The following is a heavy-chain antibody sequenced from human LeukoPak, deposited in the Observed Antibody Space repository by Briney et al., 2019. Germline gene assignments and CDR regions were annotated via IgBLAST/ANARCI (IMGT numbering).Heavy chain of an antibody. CDR3: ARKSASGNYPLDY. J-gene: IGHJ4*02. CDR2: ISADSATT. V-gene: IGHV3-23*01. Sequence: GGSLRLSCAASGFNFGSYSMTWVRQAPGRGLEWVSVISADSATTFYADSVKGRFTISRDNAKNTVFLQMSSLRAEDTALYYCARKSASGNYPLDYWGQGTLVTVSS. D-gene: IGHD3-10*01. CDR1: GFNFGSYS.